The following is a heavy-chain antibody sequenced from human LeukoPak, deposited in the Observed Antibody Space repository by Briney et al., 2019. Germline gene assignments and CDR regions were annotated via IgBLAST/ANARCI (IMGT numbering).Heavy chain of an antibody. V-gene: IGHV4-39*01. CDR1: GGSISSSSYN. J-gene: IGHJ6*03. D-gene: IGHD4-23*01. CDR2: IYYSGIT. Sequence: SETLSLTCTVSGGSISSSSYNWGWIRQPPGKGLEWIGSIYYSGITYHNPSVESRVTISVDTSKNQFSLELNSVTAADTAVYYCARQVRSPVVMFMDVWGKGTTVTVSS. CDR3: ARQVRSPVVMFMDV.